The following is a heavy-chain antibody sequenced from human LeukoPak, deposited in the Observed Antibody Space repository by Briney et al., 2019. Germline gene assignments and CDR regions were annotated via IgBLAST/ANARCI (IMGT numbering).Heavy chain of an antibody. J-gene: IGHJ4*02. Sequence: GGSLRLSCAASGFTFRSCAMRWVRQAPGKGLEGVSDISGSGGSTYYADSVKGRFTISRDNSKNTLYLQMNSLRAEDTAVYYCAKDQEYYYDRRGIDYWGQGTLVTVSS. CDR1: GFTFRSCA. CDR2: ISGSGGST. D-gene: IGHD3-22*01. CDR3: AKDQEYYYDRRGIDY. V-gene: IGHV3-23*01.